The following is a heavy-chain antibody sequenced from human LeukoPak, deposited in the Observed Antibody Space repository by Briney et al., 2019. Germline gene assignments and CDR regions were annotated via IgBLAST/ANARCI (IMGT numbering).Heavy chain of an antibody. Sequence: GGSLRLSCAASGFTFSSYEMNWVRQAPGKGLEWVSYISSSGSTIYYADSVKGRFTISRDNAKNSLYLQMNSLRAEDTAVYYCARVGVGATYYYYGMDVWGQGTTVTVSS. V-gene: IGHV3-48*03. CDR2: ISSSGSTI. D-gene: IGHD1-26*01. CDR1: GFTFSSYE. J-gene: IGHJ6*02. CDR3: ARVGVGATYYYYGMDV.